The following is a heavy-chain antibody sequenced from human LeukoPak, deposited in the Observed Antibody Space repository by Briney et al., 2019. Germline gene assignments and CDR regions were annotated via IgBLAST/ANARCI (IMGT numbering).Heavy chain of an antibody. CDR2: IIPIFGTA. J-gene: IGHJ6*02. D-gene: IGHD6-19*01. CDR3: ARDREGSGWYRGGYYYYGMDV. CDR1: GGTFSSYA. V-gene: IGHV1-69*13. Sequence: ASVKVSCKASGGTFSSYAISWVRQAPGQGLEWMGGIIPIFGTANYAQKFQGRVTITADESTSTAYMELSSLRSEDTAVYYCARDREGSGWYRGGYYYYGMDVWGQGTTVTVSS.